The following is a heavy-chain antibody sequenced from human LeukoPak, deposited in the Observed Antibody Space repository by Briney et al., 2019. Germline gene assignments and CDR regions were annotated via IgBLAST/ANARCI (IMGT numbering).Heavy chain of an antibody. J-gene: IGHJ4*02. CDR3: ARGTLVGYSSSSGPRHFDY. CDR2: INHSGST. Sequence: SETLSLTCAVYGGSFSGYYWSWTRQPPGKGLEWIGEINHSGSTNYNPSLKSRVTISVDTSKNQFSLKLSSVTAADTAVYYCARGTLVGYSSSSGPRHFDYWGQGTLVTVPS. V-gene: IGHV4-34*01. D-gene: IGHD6-6*01. CDR1: GGSFSGYY.